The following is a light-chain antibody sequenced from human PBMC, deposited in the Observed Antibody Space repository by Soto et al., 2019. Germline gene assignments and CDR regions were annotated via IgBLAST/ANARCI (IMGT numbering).Light chain of an antibody. J-gene: IGLJ1*01. CDR1: SSDVGNYNY. CDR2: GVS. CDR3: SSLTGSYYV. V-gene: IGLV2-14*01. Sequence: QSALTQPASVSGSPGQSITISCTGTSSDVGNYNYVSWYQQHPGKAPKLMIFGVSNRPSGVSNRFSGSKSGDTASLTISGLQAEDEADYHCSSLTGSYYVFGTGTKVTVL.